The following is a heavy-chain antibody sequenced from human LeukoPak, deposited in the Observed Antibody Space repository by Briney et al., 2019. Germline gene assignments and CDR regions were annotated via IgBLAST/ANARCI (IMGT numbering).Heavy chain of an antibody. J-gene: IGHJ4*02. V-gene: IGHV3-23*01. CDR1: GFTFSSYA. D-gene: IGHD1-26*01. Sequence: KPGGSLRLSCAASGFTFSSYAMSWVRQAPGKGLEWVSTIGGSGGISYYADSVKGRFTISRDNSKNTLYLQMNSLRAEDTAVYYCAYEYETPIDWGQGTLVTVSS. CDR3: AYEYETPID. CDR2: IGGSGGIS.